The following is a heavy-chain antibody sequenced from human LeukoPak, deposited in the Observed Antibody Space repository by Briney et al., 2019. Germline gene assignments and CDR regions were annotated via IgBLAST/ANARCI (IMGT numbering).Heavy chain of an antibody. CDR1: GGSISSYY. Sequence: SETLSLTCTVSGGSISSYYWSWIRQPPGKGLEWIGYIYYSGSTNYNPSLKSRVTISVDTSKNQFSLKLSSVTAADTAVYYCARDTGYYPHWYFDLWGRGTQVTVSS. D-gene: IGHD3-9*01. CDR2: IYYSGST. V-gene: IGHV4-59*01. J-gene: IGHJ2*01. CDR3: ARDTGYYPHWYFDL.